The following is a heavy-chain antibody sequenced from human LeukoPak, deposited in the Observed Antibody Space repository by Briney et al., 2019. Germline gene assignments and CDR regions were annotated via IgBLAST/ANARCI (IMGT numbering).Heavy chain of an antibody. Sequence: AETLTLTCTVSGVSISSSGYYWGWIPQRPGQELVWIGTIYDGGSTYYNPSLRIRVTISVDESKNQFPLKLTTVADAATAVCDWAVDRCMVGAETLGYWGQGTLVTVSS. CDR2: IYDGGST. CDR1: GVSISSSGYY. J-gene: IGHJ4*02. D-gene: IGHD1-26*01. V-gene: IGHV4-39*06. CDR3: AVDRCMVGAETLGY.